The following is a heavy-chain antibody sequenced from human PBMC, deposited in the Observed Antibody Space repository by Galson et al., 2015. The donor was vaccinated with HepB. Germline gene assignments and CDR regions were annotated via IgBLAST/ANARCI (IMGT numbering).Heavy chain of an antibody. V-gene: IGHV1-2*02. J-gene: IGHJ6*03. CDR3: AKDGGAGYCGPKSFEYVFDKGD. CDR1: GYTLSDYY. CDR2: INTNSGDT. Sequence: SVQVSCKASGYTLSDYYMHWVRQAPGQGLEWMAWINTNSGDTNYAQKFQGRVTVTRDTSINTVYMEMSGLRSDDTAVYYCAKDGGAGYCGPKSFEYVFDKGDWGKGTTVTVSS. D-gene: IGHD2-21*01.